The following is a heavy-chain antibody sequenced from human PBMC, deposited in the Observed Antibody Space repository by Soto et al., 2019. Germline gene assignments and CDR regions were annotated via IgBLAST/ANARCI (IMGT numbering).Heavy chain of an antibody. D-gene: IGHD2-2*01. CDR2: IWYDGSNK. J-gene: IGHJ6*02. Sequence: PGGSLRLSCAASGFTFSSYGMHWVRQAPGKGLEWVAVIWYDGSNKYYADSVKGRFTISRDNSKNTLYLQMNSLRAEDTAVYYCARDRVPAANGGYYYVMDVWGQGTTGTVSS. V-gene: IGHV3-33*01. CDR3: ARDRVPAANGGYYYVMDV. CDR1: GFTFSSYG.